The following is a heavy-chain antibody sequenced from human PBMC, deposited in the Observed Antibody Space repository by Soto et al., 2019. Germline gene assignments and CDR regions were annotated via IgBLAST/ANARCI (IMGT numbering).Heavy chain of an antibody. CDR3: ARDAKDIVVVVAATAPDAFDI. Sequence: QLQLQESGPGLVKPSETLSLTCTVSGGSISSSSYYWGWIRQPPGKGLEWIGSIYYSGSTYYNPSLKIRVTISVDTSKNQFSLKLSSVTAADTAVYYCARDAKDIVVVVAATAPDAFDIWGQGTMVTVSS. CDR1: GGSISSSSYY. J-gene: IGHJ3*02. D-gene: IGHD2-15*01. V-gene: IGHV4-39*02. CDR2: IYYSGST.